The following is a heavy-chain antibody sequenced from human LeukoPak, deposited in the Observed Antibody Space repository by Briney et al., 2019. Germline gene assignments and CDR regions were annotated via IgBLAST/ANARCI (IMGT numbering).Heavy chain of an antibody. J-gene: IGHJ6*02. CDR2: IYYSGST. CDR3: AREEPFIPAALYYYYGMDV. D-gene: IGHD2-2*01. V-gene: IGHV4-59*01. CDR1: GGSISSYY. Sequence: SETLSLTCTVSGGSISSYYWSWIRQPPGKGLEWIGYIYYSGSTNYNPSLKSRVTISVDTSKNQFSLKLSSVTAADTAVYYCAREEPFIPAALYYYYGMDVWGQGTTVTVSS.